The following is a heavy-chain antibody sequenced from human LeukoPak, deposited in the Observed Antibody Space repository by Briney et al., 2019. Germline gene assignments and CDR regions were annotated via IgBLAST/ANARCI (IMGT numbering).Heavy chain of an antibody. CDR3: ARSPGITMIVVVITPFDY. D-gene: IGHD3-22*01. V-gene: IGHV1-18*01. CDR2: ISAYNGNT. CDR1: GYTFTSYG. Sequence: ASVTVSRKASGYTFTSYGISWVRQAPGQGLEWMGWISAYNGNTNYAQKLQGRVTMTTDTSTSTAYMELRSLRSDDTAVYYCARSPGITMIVVVITPFDYWGQGTLVTVSS. J-gene: IGHJ4*02.